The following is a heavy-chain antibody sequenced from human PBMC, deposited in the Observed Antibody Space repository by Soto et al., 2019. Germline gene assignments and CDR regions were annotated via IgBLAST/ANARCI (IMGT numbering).Heavy chain of an antibody. CDR3: AREQNYGHDY. V-gene: IGHV1-8*01. CDR2: MNRNSGNT. CDR1: GCTFTSYD. Sequence: AALKVSCNASGCTFTSYDINCVRQATGQGLEWMGWMNRNSGNTGYAQKFQGRVTMTRNTSISTAYMELSSLRSEDTAVYYCAREQNYGHDYWGQGTLVTVSS. J-gene: IGHJ4*02. D-gene: IGHD3-10*01.